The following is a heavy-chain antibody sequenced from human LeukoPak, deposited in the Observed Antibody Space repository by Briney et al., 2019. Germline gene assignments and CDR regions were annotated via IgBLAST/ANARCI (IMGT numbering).Heavy chain of an antibody. J-gene: IGHJ4*02. CDR3: ALWGYFDSSGRHF. Sequence: PSETLSLTCTVSGDSISSSTYYWSWIRQPAGKGLEWIGRIHTSGSTNYNPSLKSRVTISVDTSKNQFSLNLNSVTAADTAVYYCALWGYFDSSGRHFWGQGTLVTVSS. V-gene: IGHV4-61*02. D-gene: IGHD3-22*01. CDR2: IHTSGST. CDR1: GDSISSSTYY.